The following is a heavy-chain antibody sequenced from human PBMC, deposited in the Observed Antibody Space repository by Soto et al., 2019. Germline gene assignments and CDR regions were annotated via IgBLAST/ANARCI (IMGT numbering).Heavy chain of an antibody. D-gene: IGHD2-2*01. CDR3: ARAGRSTSCDFDY. J-gene: IGHJ4*02. CDR2: ISSSSSYI. V-gene: IGHV3-21*01. CDR1: GFTFSSYS. Sequence: GGSLRLSCAASGFTFSSYSMNWVRQAPGKGLEWVSSISSSSSYIYYADSVKGRFTISRDNAKNSLYLQMNSLRAEDTAVYYCARAGRSTSCDFDYWGQGTLVTVSS.